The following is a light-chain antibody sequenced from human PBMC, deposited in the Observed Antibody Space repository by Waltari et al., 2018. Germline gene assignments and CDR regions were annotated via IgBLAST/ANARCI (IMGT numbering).Light chain of an antibody. CDR2: DVS. CDR3: TSFTTSKTVI. J-gene: IGLJ2*01. Sequence: SALTQPASVSGSPGQSVTVSSAGASGDIGTYNSVPWYQLLPGKAPKLMVFDVSNRPSGVSHRFSGSKSGNTASLTISGLQAEDEASYYCTSFTTSKTVIFGGGTKLTVL. CDR1: SGDIGTYNS. V-gene: IGLV2-14*03.